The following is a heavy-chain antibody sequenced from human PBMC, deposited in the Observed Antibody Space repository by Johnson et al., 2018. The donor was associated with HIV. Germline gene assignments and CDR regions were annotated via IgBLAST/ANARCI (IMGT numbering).Heavy chain of an antibody. CDR2: IKSKTDGGTP. Sequence: VQLVESGGGLVKPGGSLRLSCAGSGFTLSDYYMSWVRQAPGKGLEWVGRIKSKTDGGTPDYAAPVKGRFTISRDDSKNTLYLQMNSLRAEDTAVYYCANSYSSSSGNNDYAFDIWGQGTMVTVSS. CDR1: GFTLSDYY. V-gene: IGHV3-15*01. CDR3: ANSYSSSSGNNDYAFDI. D-gene: IGHD6-6*01. J-gene: IGHJ3*02.